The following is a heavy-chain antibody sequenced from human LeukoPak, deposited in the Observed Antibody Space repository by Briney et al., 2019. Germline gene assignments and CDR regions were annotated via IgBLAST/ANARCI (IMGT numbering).Heavy chain of an antibody. CDR1: GFTFDDYG. V-gene: IGHV3-20*04. D-gene: IGHD2-15*01. J-gene: IGHJ4*02. CDR2: INWNGGST. CDR3: ASLGYCSGGSCYARRDY. Sequence: GGSLRLSCAAPGFTFDDYGMSWVRQAPGKGLEWVSGINWNGGSTGYADSVKGRFTISRDNAKNSLYLQMNSLRAEDTALYYCASLGYCSGGSCYARRDYWDQGTLVTVSS.